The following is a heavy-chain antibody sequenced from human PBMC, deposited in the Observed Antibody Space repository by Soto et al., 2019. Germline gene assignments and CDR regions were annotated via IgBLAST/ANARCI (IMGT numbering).Heavy chain of an antibody. V-gene: IGHV3-74*01. Sequence: GGSLRLSCAASGFTFSSYWMHWVRQAPGKGLVWVSRINSDGSSTSYADSVKGRFTISRDNAKNTLYLQMNSLRAEDTAVYYCARDEGYSYGDGNNWFDPWGQGTLVTVSS. D-gene: IGHD5-18*01. CDR3: ARDEGYSYGDGNNWFDP. J-gene: IGHJ5*02. CDR1: GFTFSSYW. CDR2: INSDGSST.